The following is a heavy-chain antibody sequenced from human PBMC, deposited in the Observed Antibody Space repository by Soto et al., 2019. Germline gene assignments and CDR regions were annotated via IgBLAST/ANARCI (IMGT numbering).Heavy chain of an antibody. D-gene: IGHD2-15*01. CDR3: ARDGPRGRYCSGGSCPLEYNWFDP. CDR1: GGTFSSYA. Sequence: ASVKVSCKASGGTFSSYAISWVRQAPGQGLEWMGGIIPIFGTANYAQKFQGRVTITADESTSTAYMELSSLESEDTAVYYCARDGPRGRYCSGGSCPLEYNWFDPWGQGTLVTVSS. CDR2: IIPIFGTA. J-gene: IGHJ5*02. V-gene: IGHV1-69*13.